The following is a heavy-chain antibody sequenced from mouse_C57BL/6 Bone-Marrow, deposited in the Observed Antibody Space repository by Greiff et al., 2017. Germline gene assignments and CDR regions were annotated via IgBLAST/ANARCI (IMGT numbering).Heavy chain of an antibody. CDR2: ISSGGDYI. CDR3: VTTVVDYAIDY. Sequence: EVKVVESGEGLVKPGGSLKLSCAASGFTFSSYAMSWVRQTPEKRLEWVAYISSGGDYIYYADTVKGRFTISRDNARNTLYLQMSSLKSEDTAMYYSVTTVVDYAIDYWSQGTSVSVSS. J-gene: IGHJ4*01. CDR1: GFTFSSYA. D-gene: IGHD1-1*01. V-gene: IGHV5-9-1*02.